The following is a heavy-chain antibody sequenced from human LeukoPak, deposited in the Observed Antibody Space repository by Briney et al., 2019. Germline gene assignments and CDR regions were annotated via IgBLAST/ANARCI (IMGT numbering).Heavy chain of an antibody. CDR2: INHSGGT. Sequence: KPSETLSLTCAVYGGSFSGYYWSWIRQPPGKGLEWIGEINHSGGTNYNPSLKSRATISVDTSKNQFSLKLGSVTAADTAVYYCARGRSSGWYNNYFDYWGQGTLVTVSS. CDR1: GGSFSGYY. J-gene: IGHJ4*02. CDR3: ARGRSSGWYNNYFDY. V-gene: IGHV4-34*01. D-gene: IGHD6-19*01.